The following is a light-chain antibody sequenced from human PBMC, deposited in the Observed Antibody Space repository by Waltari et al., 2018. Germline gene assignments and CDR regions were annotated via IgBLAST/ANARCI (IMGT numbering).Light chain of an antibody. CDR1: QTISGSW. Sequence: EIALTQSPGTLSLSPGERATLSCRASQTISGSWLTWYQRKPGQAPRLLIYGASSRATGIPVRFSGSGSGTDFTHTISRLEPEDSAVYYCQQYDGSSVTFGGGTKVEVK. CDR3: QQYDGSSVT. J-gene: IGKJ4*01. V-gene: IGKV3-20*01. CDR2: GAS.